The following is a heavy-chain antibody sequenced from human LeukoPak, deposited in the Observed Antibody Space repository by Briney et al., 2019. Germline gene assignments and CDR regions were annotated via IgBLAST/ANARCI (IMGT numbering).Heavy chain of an antibody. Sequence: ASVKVSCKASGYTFTSYGISWVRQAPGQGLEWMGGIIPIFGTANYAQKFQGRVTITADESTSTAYMELSSLRSEDTAVYYCASQVRRIFGVVNPKNPFDPWGQGTLVTVSS. J-gene: IGHJ5*02. CDR1: GYTFTSYG. D-gene: IGHD3-3*01. V-gene: IGHV1-69*13. CDR2: IIPIFGTA. CDR3: ASQVRRIFGVVNPKNPFDP.